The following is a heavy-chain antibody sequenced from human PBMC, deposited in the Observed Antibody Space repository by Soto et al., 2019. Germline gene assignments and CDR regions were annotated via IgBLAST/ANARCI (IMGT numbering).Heavy chain of an antibody. V-gene: IGHV3-33*05. D-gene: IGHD2-15*01. CDR2: VSCGGSDA. J-gene: IGHJ4*02. CDR1: GFTFSNNN. Sequence: TGGSLRLSCAASGFTFSNNNMHWVRQAPGKGLEWVALVSCGGSDAYYADSVKGRFTISRDNSKNTLYLQINSLRAEDTAVYYCAKDYSYALDYWGQGTLVTVSS. CDR3: AKDYSYALDY.